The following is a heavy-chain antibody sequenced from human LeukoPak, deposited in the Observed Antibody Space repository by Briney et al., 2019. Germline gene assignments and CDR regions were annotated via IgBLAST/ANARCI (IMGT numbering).Heavy chain of an antibody. D-gene: IGHD1-26*01. CDR1: GFTFSSYA. CDR2: ISYDGSNK. Sequence: PGRSLRLSCAASGFTFSSYAMHWVRQAPGKGLEWVAVISYDGSNKYYADSVKGRFTISRDNSKNTLYLQMNSLRAEDTAVYYCARDIQSGSYLDYWGQGTLVAVSS. V-gene: IGHV3-30-3*01. CDR3: ARDIQSGSYLDY. J-gene: IGHJ4*02.